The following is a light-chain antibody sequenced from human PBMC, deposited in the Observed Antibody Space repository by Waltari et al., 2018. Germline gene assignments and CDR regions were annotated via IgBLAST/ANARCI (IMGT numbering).Light chain of an antibody. CDR1: HSISWW. CDR2: KAT. CDR3: QQYDRRTTT. J-gene: IGKJ1*01. Sequence: DIQMTQSPSTLSASVGDTVTITCRASHSISWWWAWYQQKPGKAPKHLIYKATILQFGVPSRFRVSGSGTEFTLTITALQPDDFATYYCQQYDRRTTTFGQGTKVEIK. V-gene: IGKV1-5*03.